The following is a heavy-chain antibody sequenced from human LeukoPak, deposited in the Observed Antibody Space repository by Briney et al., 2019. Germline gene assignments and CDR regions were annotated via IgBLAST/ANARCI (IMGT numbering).Heavy chain of an antibody. J-gene: IGHJ4*02. Sequence: PGRSLKLSCAASGFTFSNYAVHWVRQAPGKGLEWVALISYDGNFKYYADSVKGRFTISRDNSKNTLYLQMNSLRPEDTAVYYCARGQDIVVVAATLDHWGQGTLVTVSS. CDR1: GFTFSNYA. D-gene: IGHD2-21*02. CDR2: ISYDGNFK. CDR3: ARGQDIVVVAATLDH. V-gene: IGHV3-30-3*01.